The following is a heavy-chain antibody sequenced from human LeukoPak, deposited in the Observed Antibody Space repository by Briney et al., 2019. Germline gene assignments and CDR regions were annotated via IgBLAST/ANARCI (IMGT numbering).Heavy chain of an antibody. Sequence: ASVKVSYKASGYTFTRYYMHWVRQAPGQGREWMGWINPNSGGANYAQKFQGRVTMTRDTSISTAYRELSRLRSDDTAVYYCARSGAIRSALCFDYWGQGTLVTVSS. CDR2: INPNSGGA. CDR1: GYTFTRYY. CDR3: ARSGAIRSALCFDY. J-gene: IGHJ4*02. D-gene: IGHD3-10*01. V-gene: IGHV1-2*02.